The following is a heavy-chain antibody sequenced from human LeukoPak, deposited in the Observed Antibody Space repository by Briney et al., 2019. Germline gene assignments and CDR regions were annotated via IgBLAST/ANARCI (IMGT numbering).Heavy chain of an antibody. V-gene: IGHV4-59*08. Sequence: SETLSLTCTVSGGSISSYYWSWIRQPPGKGLEWIGYIYYSGSTNYNPSLKSRVTISVDTSKNQFSLKLSSVTAADTAVYYCARHSSYDFWSGYHIYWGQGTLVTVSS. J-gene: IGHJ4*02. CDR2: IYYSGST. CDR1: GGSISSYY. D-gene: IGHD3-3*01. CDR3: ARHSSYDFWSGYHIY.